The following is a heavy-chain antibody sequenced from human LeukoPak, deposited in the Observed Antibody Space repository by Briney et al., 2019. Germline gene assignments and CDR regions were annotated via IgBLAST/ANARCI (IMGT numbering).Heavy chain of an antibody. CDR2: ISDIGSI. CDR1: GGSISSYY. CDR3: ARHALLQKYYYGMDV. Sequence: PSETLSLTCTVSGGSISSYYWSWIRQPPGKGLEWIAYISDIGSINYNPSLKSRVTISVDTSKNQFSLKLSSVTAADTAVYYCARHALLQKYYYGMDVWGQGTTVTVSS. J-gene: IGHJ6*02. V-gene: IGHV4-59*08. D-gene: IGHD2-15*01.